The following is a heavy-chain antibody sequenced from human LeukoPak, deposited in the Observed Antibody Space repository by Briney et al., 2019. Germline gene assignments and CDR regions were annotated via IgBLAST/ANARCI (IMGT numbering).Heavy chain of an antibody. Sequence: RGSLRLSCAASGFTVSSNYMSWVRQAPGKGLEWVSVIYSGGSTYYADSVKGRFTISRDNSKNTLYLQMNSLRAEDTAVYYCARDLGSTGFDYWGQGTLVTVSS. D-gene: IGHD3-16*01. J-gene: IGHJ4*02. CDR2: IYSGGST. CDR3: ARDLGSTGFDY. CDR1: GFTVSSNY. V-gene: IGHV3-66*01.